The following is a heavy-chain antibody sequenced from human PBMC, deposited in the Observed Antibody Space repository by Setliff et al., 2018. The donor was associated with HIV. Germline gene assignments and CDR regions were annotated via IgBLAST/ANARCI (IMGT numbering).Heavy chain of an antibody. CDR1: GYSFSRFS. V-gene: IGHV7-4-1*02. J-gene: IGHJ6*03. Sequence: ASVKVSCKASGYSFSRFSINWVRQAPGQGLEWMGWINTNSWIPTYAQGFTGRFVFSLDTTVRTAYLEISDLRADDTGVYYCARDSSEYFDFSSGDFHYMDVCGKGTTVTVSS. D-gene: IGHD3-3*01. CDR3: ARDSSEYFDFSSGDFHYMDV. CDR2: INTNSWIP.